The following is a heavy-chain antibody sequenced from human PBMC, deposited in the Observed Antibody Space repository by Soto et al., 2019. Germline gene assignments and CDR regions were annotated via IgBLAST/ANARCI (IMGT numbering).Heavy chain of an antibody. V-gene: IGHV1-18*01. D-gene: IGHD6-13*01. J-gene: IGHJ4*02. CDR1: GYTITSYG. CDR3: ARVSGSSWSYFDY. CDR2: ISAYNGNT. Sequence: ASVKVSCKASGYTITSYGISWVRQAPGQGLEWMGRISAYNGNTNYAQKLQGRVTMNTDTSTSTAYMELRSLRSDDAAVYSWARVSGSSWSYFDYWGQGTLVTVSS.